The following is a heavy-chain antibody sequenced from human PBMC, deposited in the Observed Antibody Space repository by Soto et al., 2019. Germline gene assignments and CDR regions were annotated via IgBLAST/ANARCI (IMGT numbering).Heavy chain of an antibody. CDR1: GFTFSSYS. CDR3: ARAASGYDYYYYYYMDV. CDR2: ISSSSSTI. J-gene: IGHJ6*03. V-gene: IGHV3-48*01. D-gene: IGHD5-12*01. Sequence: EVQLVESGGGLVQPGGSLRLSCAASGFTFSSYSMNWVRQAPGKGLEWVSYISSSSSTIYYADSVKGRFTISRDNAKNSLYLQMNSLRAEATAVYYCARAASGYDYYYYYYMDVWGKGTTVTVSS.